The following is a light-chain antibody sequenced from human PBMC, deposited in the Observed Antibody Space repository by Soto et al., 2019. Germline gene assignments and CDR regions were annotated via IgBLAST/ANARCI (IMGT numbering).Light chain of an antibody. CDR2: AAS. V-gene: IGKV1-8*01. CDR1: QGISSY. CDR3: QQYYSYAYT. Sequence: AIRMTQSPSSLSASTGDRVTITCRVSQGISSYLAWYQQKPGKAPKLLIYAASTLQSGVPSRFSGSGSGTDFTLTISCLQSEDFATYYCQQYYSYAYTFGQGTKLEIK. J-gene: IGKJ2*01.